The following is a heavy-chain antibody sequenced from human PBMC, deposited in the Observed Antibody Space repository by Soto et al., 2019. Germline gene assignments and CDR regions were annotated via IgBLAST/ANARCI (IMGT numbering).Heavy chain of an antibody. Sequence: QVQLQESGPGLVKPSETLSLTCAVSGYSISSGYYWGWIRQPPGKGLEWIGSIYHSGSTYYNPSLKSRVTISVDTSKNQFSLKLSSVTAADTAVYYCARIGDRYGLTIDYWGQGTLVTVSS. CDR2: IYHSGST. V-gene: IGHV4-38-2*01. J-gene: IGHJ4*02. CDR1: GYSISSGYY. CDR3: ARIGDRYGLTIDY. D-gene: IGHD2-21*01.